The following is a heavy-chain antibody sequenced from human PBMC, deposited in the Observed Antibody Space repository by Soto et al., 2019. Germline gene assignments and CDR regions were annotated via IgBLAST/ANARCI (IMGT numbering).Heavy chain of an antibody. CDR3: TRRRFVLRGVTTMHV. CDR2: IYSSGTT. J-gene: IGHJ6*02. CDR1: GGSIGGGSYF. D-gene: IGHD3-10*01. Sequence: NPSETLALTCTVSGGSIGGGSYFWGWIRQSPGTGLEWLGTIYSSGTTYYSPSLKSRITMSLDTSKNQFSLNLGSVTAADTAVYYCTRRRFVLRGVTTMHVWCPATTVTLSS. V-gene: IGHV4-39*01.